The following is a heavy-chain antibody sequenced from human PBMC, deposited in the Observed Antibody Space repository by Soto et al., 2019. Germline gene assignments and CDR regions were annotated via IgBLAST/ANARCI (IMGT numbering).Heavy chain of an antibody. D-gene: IGHD1-26*01. Sequence: GGSLRLSCAASGFTFSSYGMHWVRQAPGKGLEWVAVISYDGSNKYYADSVKGRFTISRDNSKNTLYLQMNSLRAEDTAVYYCAKVENGGATSYYYYYGMDVWGQGTTVTVSS. CDR3: AKVENGGATSYYYYYGMDV. J-gene: IGHJ6*02. CDR1: GFTFSSYG. CDR2: ISYDGSNK. V-gene: IGHV3-30*18.